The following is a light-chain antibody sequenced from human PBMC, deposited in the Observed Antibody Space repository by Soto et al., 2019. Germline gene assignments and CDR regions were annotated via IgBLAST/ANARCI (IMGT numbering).Light chain of an antibody. CDR3: QQYKNWYT. Sequence: IVMTQSPATLSVSPGERATLSCRASQSVSSNLAWYQQKHGQAPRLLIYRTSTRATGIPARFSGSGSGKEFTLPVSGLRSEDCAVYYCQQYKNWYTVGQGTKLEIK. CDR1: QSVSSN. J-gene: IGKJ2*01. CDR2: RTS. V-gene: IGKV3-15*01.